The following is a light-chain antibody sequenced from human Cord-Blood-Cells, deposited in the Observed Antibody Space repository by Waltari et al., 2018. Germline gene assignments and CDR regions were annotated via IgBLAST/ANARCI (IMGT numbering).Light chain of an antibody. CDR3: QKYNSAPYT. V-gene: IGKV1-27*01. J-gene: IGKJ2*01. CDR2: AAS. Sequence: DIQMTQSPSSLSASVGDSVTITCRASQGFSNYLAGYQQKPGKVPKLLIYAASTLQSGVPSRFSGSGSGTDFTLTISSLQPEDVATYYCQKYNSAPYTVGQGTKLEIK. CDR1: QGFSNY.